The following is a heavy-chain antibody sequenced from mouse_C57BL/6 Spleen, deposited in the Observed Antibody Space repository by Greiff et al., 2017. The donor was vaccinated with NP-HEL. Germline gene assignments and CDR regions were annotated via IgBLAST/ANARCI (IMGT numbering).Heavy chain of an antibody. CDR1: GFNIKDYY. CDR2: IDPEDGET. CDR3: ASPNYYGSSYVPYAMDY. D-gene: IGHD1-1*01. J-gene: IGHJ4*01. Sequence: EVKVVESGAELVKPGASVKLSCTASGFNIKDYYMHWVKQRTEQGLEWIGRIDPEDGETKYAPKFQGKATITADTSSNTAYLQLSSLTSEDTAVYYCASPNYYGSSYVPYAMDYWGQGTSVTVSS. V-gene: IGHV14-2*01.